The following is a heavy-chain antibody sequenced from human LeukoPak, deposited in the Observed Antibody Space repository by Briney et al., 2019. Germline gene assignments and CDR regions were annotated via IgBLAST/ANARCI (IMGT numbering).Heavy chain of an antibody. D-gene: IGHD5-12*01. CDR2: FDPEDGET. CDR3: ATGLIVATIIELDY. CDR1: GYTLTELS. J-gene: IGHJ4*02. V-gene: IGHV1-24*01. Sequence: ASVKVSCKVSGYTLTELSMHWVRQAPGKGLEWMGGFDPEDGETIYAQKFQGRVTMTEDTSTDTAYMELSSLRSEDTAVYYRATGLIVATIIELDYWGQGTLVTVSS.